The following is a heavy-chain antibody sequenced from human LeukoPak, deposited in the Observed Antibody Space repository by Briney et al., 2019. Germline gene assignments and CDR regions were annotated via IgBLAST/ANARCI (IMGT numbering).Heavy chain of an antibody. CDR1: GFSFSNFG. D-gene: IGHD2-15*01. CDR3: AKSIVPSYYYGMDV. J-gene: IGHJ6*02. Sequence: GGSLRLSCAASGFSFSNFGMHWVRQAPGKGLEWVAVISYDGSNKYFADSVKGRFTISRDNSKNTLYLQMNSLRAEDTAVYYCAKSIVPSYYYGMDVWGQGTTVTVSS. V-gene: IGHV3-30*18. CDR2: ISYDGSNK.